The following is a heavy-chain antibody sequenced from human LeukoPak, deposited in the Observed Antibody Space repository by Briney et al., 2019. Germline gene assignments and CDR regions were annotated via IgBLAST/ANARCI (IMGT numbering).Heavy chain of an antibody. V-gene: IGHV3-48*03. J-gene: IGHJ4*02. CDR1: GFTFSSNE. Sequence: GGSLRLSCAASGFTFSSNEKNWVRQAPGKGLEWDSYISSSGSTIYYADSVKGRFTISRDNAKNSLYLQMNSLRAEDTAVYYCARDYDIVSGGFDYWGQGTLVIVSS. CDR3: ARDYDIVSGGFDY. D-gene: IGHD3-9*01. CDR2: ISSSGSTI.